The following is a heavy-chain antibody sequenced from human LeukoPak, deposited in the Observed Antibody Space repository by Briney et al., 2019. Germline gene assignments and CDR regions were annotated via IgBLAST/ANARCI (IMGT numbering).Heavy chain of an antibody. CDR1: GYTFTSYD. CDR2: MNPNSVNT. J-gene: IGHJ6*03. CDR3: ARGGGYDLVYYYMDV. Sequence: ASVKVSCKASGYTFTSYDINWVRQATGQGLEWMGWMNPNSVNTGYAQKFQGRVTMTRNTSISTAYMELSSLRSEDTAVYYCARGGGYDLVYYYMDVWGKGTTVTVSS. D-gene: IGHD5-12*01. V-gene: IGHV1-8*01.